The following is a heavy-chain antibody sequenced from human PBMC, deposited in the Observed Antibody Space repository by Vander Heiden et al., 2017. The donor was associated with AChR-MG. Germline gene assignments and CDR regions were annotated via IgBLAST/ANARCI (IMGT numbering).Heavy chain of an antibody. D-gene: IGHD3-22*01. CDR2: IEYDGSNK. J-gene: IGHJ4*02. Sequence: QVQLVESGGGVVQPGRSLRLSCSASGFASSSYGMHWVRQATGKGLEWVAVIEYDGSNKYYADSVKGRITITRDNSKNTLYLQMTRLRAADRAVYYCAKQHYYDSSGYYYGFDYWGQGTLVTVSS. V-gene: IGHV3-30*18. CDR3: AKQHYYDSSGYYYGFDY. CDR1: GFASSSYG.